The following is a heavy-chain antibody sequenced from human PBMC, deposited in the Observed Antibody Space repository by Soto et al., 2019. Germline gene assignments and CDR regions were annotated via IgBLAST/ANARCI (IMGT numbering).Heavy chain of an antibody. CDR1: GFTFSSYA. Sequence: EVQLLESGGGLVQPGGSLRLSCAASGFTFSSYAMSWVRQAPGKGLEWVSAIGVSGDTTYYADSVKGRFTISRDNSKNTLYLQIGSLRDEETAVYYCAKVRRFGELRSLYWGQGTLVTVSS. CDR3: AKVRRFGELRSLY. V-gene: IGHV3-23*01. CDR2: IGVSGDTT. D-gene: IGHD3-10*01. J-gene: IGHJ4*02.